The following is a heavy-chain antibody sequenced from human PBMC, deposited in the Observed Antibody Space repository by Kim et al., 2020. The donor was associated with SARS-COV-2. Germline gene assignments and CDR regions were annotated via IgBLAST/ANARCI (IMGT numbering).Heavy chain of an antibody. D-gene: IGHD3-10*01. Sequence: GGSLRLSCAASGFTFDDYAMHWVRQAPGKGLEWVSGISWNSGSIGYADSVKGRFTISRDNAKNSLYLQMNSLRAEDTALYYCATYHIYGSGSGWFDPWGQGTLVTVSS. CDR3: ATYHIYGSGSGWFDP. V-gene: IGHV3-9*01. J-gene: IGHJ5*02. CDR1: GFTFDDYA. CDR2: ISWNSGSI.